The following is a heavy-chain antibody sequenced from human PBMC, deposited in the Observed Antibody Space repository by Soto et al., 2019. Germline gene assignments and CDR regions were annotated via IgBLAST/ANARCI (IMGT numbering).Heavy chain of an antibody. Sequence: QVQLQESGPGLVKPSETLSLTCTVSGGSISSYYWSWIRQPAGKGLEWIGRIYTSGSTNYNPSLKSRVTMSVDTSKNQFSLKLSSVTAADTAVYYCARDLSVVVVAATTTWSDPWGQGTLVTVSS. V-gene: IGHV4-4*07. D-gene: IGHD2-15*01. J-gene: IGHJ5*02. CDR1: GGSISSYY. CDR3: ARDLSVVVVAATTTWSDP. CDR2: IYTSGST.